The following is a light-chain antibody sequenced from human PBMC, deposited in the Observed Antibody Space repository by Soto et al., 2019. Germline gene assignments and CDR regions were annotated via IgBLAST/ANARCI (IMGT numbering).Light chain of an antibody. Sequence: EIVMTQSPATLSVSPGERATLSCRASQSVSSDLAWYQQKRGQAPRLLIYDVSTRATGIPARFSGSGSGTEFTLTISSLQSEDFATYYCQHYNSYSEAFGQGTKVELK. CDR1: QSVSSD. CDR2: DVS. V-gene: IGKV3-15*01. J-gene: IGKJ1*01. CDR3: QHYNSYSEA.